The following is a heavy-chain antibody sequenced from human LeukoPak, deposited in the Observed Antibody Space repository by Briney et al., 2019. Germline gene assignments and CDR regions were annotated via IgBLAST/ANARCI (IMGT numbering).Heavy chain of an antibody. J-gene: IGHJ4*02. CDR3: ATTTPYGSGSPNGPHY. CDR1: GFTFSSYV. V-gene: IGHV3-30*04. D-gene: IGHD3-10*01. CDR2: ISYDGSNE. Sequence: GGSLRLSCAASGFTFSSYVMHWVRQAPGKGLEWEAIISYDGSNEYYADPVKGRFTISRDNSKNTLYLQMNSLRAEDTAVYYCATTTPYGSGSPNGPHYWGQGTLVTVSS.